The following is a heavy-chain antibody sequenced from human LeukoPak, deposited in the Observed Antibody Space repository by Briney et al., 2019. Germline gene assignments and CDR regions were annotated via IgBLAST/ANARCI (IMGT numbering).Heavy chain of an antibody. V-gene: IGHV3-11*04. D-gene: IGHD2-15*01. CDR1: GFTFSDYY. J-gene: IGHJ4*02. CDR3: ASWAGVVDDFNGPFDY. CDR2: ISSGGSTI. Sequence: PGGSLRLSCAASGFTFSDYYMSWIRQAPGKGLEWVSYISSGGSTIYYADSVKGRFTISRDNAKNSLYLQMNSLRAEDTAVYYCASWAGVVDDFNGPFDYWGQGTLVTVSS.